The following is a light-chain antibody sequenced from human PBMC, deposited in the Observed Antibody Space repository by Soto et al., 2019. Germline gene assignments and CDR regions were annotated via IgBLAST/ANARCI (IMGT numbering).Light chain of an antibody. V-gene: IGKV1-5*03. Sequence: DIQMTQSPSTLSVSVGDRVTITCRASQTISSWLAWYQQKPGKAPKLLIYKASTFKSGVPSRFSGSGSGTEFTLTISSLQHDDFATYYCQQYNSYSEAFGQGTKVDIK. CDR2: KAS. CDR3: QQYNSYSEA. J-gene: IGKJ1*01. CDR1: QTISSW.